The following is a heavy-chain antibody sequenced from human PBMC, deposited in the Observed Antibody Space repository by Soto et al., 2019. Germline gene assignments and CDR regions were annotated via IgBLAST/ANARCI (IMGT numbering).Heavy chain of an antibody. Sequence: GGSLRLSCAASGFTFSSYGMHWVRQAPGKGLEWVSFIWYDGSNKNYADSVKGRFTISRDNSKNTLYLEMNSLRAEDTAMYYCARDRGVEGYWGQGTLVTVSS. J-gene: IGHJ4*02. CDR2: IWYDGSNK. CDR3: ARDRGVEGY. CDR1: GFTFSSYG. V-gene: IGHV3-33*01. D-gene: IGHD2-15*01.